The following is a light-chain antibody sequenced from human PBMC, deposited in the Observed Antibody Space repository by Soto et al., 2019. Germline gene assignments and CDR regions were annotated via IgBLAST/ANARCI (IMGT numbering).Light chain of an antibody. CDR1: QSVSKNY. CDR3: QQYGSSGT. V-gene: IGKV3-20*01. CDR2: GAS. J-gene: IGKJ1*01. Sequence: IVLTQSPGTLSLSPGERATLSCRASQSVSKNYLAWYQQKPGHAPSLLIYGASNWATGIPDRLSGSGSGTDFTLTISRLEPEESAVYYCQQYGSSGTFGQGTKVDIK.